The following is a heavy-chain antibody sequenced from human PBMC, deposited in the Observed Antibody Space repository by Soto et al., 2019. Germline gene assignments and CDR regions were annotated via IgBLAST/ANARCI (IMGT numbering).Heavy chain of an antibody. V-gene: IGHV4-39*01. J-gene: IGHJ2*01. CDR1: GGSISSSSYY. Sequence: QLQLQESGPGLVKPSETLSLTCTVSGGSISSSSYYWGWIRQPPGKGLEWIGRIYYSGSTYYNPSIQSRVTISVDTSKNQFSLKLSSVTAADTAVYYCARSQDIVATTPTLDNYWYFDLWGRGTLVTVSS. CDR3: ARSQDIVATTPTLDNYWYFDL. D-gene: IGHD5-12*01. CDR2: IYYSGST.